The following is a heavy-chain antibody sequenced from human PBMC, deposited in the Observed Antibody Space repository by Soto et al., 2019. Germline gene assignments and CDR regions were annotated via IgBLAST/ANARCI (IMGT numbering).Heavy chain of an antibody. Sequence: GGSLRLSCAASGFTFSSYGMHWVRQAPGKGLEWVAVISYDGSNKYYADSVKGRFTISRDNSKNTLYLQMNSLRAEDTAVYYCAFSLTYYFDYWGQGTLVTVSS. J-gene: IGHJ4*02. V-gene: IGHV3-30*03. CDR1: GFTFSSYG. CDR3: AFSLTYYFDY. CDR2: ISYDGSNK.